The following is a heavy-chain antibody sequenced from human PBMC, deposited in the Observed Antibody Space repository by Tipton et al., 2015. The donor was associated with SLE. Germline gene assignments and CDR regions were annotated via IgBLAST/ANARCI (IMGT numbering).Heavy chain of an antibody. CDR1: GDSISNSDYY. CDR3: ARGVYAMDV. J-gene: IGHJ6*02. V-gene: IGHV4-39*07. Sequence: GLVKPSETLSLTCTISGDSISNSDYYWGWIRQPPGKGLEWIGNINHSGRTYYNPSLISRPTMSVDTSNNQLSLRLSSVTAADTAVYYCARGVYAMDVWGQGTTVTVSS. CDR2: INHSGRT.